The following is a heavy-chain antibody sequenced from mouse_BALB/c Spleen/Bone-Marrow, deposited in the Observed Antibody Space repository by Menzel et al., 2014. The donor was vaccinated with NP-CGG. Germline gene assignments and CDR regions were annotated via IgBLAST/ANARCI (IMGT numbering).Heavy chain of an antibody. CDR2: IDPANGNT. D-gene: IGHD1-1*01. Sequence: EVKLMDSGAELVKPSASVKSSCTASDFNFKDTYMHWVNQRPEQGLEWIGRIDPANGNTKYDPKFQAKATITQDTPSNTALLQLRSVTSEDTAVYCCTRVQLLRSRCLVYWGKVPSLTVS. CDR3: TRVQLLRSRCLVY. V-gene: IGHV14-3*02. J-gene: IGHJ2*03. CDR1: DFNFKDTY.